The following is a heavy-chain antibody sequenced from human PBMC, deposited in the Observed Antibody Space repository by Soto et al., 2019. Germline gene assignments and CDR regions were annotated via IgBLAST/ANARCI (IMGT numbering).Heavy chain of an antibody. CDR1: GGSVSSGSYY. D-gene: IGHD5-12*01. CDR3: ARVVEMATPGRSFDP. Sequence: SETLSLTCTVSGGSVSSGSYYWSWIRQPPGKGLEWIGYIYYSGSTNYNPSLKSRVTISVDTSKNQFSLKLSSVTAADTAVYYCARVVEMATPGRSFDPWGQGTLVTVSS. V-gene: IGHV4-61*01. CDR2: IYYSGST. J-gene: IGHJ5*02.